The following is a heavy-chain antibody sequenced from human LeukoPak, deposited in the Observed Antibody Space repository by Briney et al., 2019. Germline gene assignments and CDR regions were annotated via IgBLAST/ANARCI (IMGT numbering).Heavy chain of an antibody. CDR1: GGSISSYY. J-gene: IGHJ3*02. V-gene: IGHV4-59*01. D-gene: IGHD6-19*01. CDR3: ARAHFDPVAGTEDAFDI. Sequence: SETLSLTCTVSGGSISSYYWSWIRQPPGKGLEWIGYIYYSGSTNYNPSLKSRVTISVDTSKNQFSLKLSSVTAADTAVYYCARAHFDPVAGTEDAFDIWGQGTMVTVSS. CDR2: IYYSGST.